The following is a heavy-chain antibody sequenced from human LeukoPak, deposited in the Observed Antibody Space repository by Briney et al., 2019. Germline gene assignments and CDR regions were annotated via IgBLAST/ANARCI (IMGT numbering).Heavy chain of an antibody. V-gene: IGHV1-18*01. Sequence: ASVKVSCKASGYTFTSYGISWVRQAPGQGLEWMGWISAYNGNTNYAQKLQGRVTMTTDTSTSTAYMELRSLRSDDTAVYYCAKGGRIAAADPYFFVYWGQGTLVTVSS. D-gene: IGHD6-13*01. J-gene: IGHJ4*02. CDR1: GYTFTSYG. CDR2: ISAYNGNT. CDR3: AKGGRIAAADPYFFVY.